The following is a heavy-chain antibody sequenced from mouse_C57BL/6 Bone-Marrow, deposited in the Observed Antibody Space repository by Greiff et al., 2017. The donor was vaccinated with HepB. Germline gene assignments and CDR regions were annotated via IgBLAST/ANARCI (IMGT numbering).Heavy chain of an antibody. CDR3: AREGLRLLYFDY. J-gene: IGHJ2*01. D-gene: IGHD3-2*02. CDR2: IYPGSGST. V-gene: IGHV1-55*01. Sequence: QVQLQQPGAELVKPGASVKMSCKASGHTFTSYWITWVKQRPGQGLEWIGDIYPGSGSTNYNEKFKSKATLTVDTSSSTAYMQLSSLTSEDSAVYYCAREGLRLLYFDYWGQGTTLTVSS. CDR1: GHTFTSYW.